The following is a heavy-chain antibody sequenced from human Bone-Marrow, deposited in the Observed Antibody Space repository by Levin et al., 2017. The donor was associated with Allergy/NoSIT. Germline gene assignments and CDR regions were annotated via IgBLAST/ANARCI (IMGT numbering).Heavy chain of an antibody. D-gene: IGHD6-13*01. J-gene: IGHJ4*02. CDR2: IWHDGSNK. CDR1: GFTFSSYG. Sequence: LSLTCAASGFTFSSYGMHWVRQAPGKGLEWVAVIWHDGSNKDYADSVKGRFTISRDNSKNTLYLQMNSLRAEDTAVYYCARLAAGTEYYFDYWGQGTLVTVSS. CDR3: ARLAAGTEYYFDY. V-gene: IGHV3-33*01.